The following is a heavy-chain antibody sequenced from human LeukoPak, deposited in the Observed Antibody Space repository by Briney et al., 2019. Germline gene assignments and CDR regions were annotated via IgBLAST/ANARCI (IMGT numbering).Heavy chain of an antibody. CDR2: IYYSGST. CDR3: ARVSATSDIVQSFDF. J-gene: IGHJ4*02. CDR1: GGSISSSNW. Sequence: SGTLSLTCAVSGGSISSSNWWSWVRQPPGKGLEWIGSIYYSGSTYYNPSLKSRVTISVDTSKNQFSLKLSSVTAADTAVYYCARVSATSDIVQSFDFWGQGILVTVSS. V-gene: IGHV4-4*02. D-gene: IGHD2-15*01.